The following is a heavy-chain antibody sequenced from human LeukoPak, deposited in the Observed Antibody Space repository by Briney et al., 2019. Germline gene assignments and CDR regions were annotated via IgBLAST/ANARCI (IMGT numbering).Heavy chain of an antibody. J-gene: IGHJ4*02. CDR2: INPNSGGT. CDR1: GYTFTGYY. Sequence: ASVKVSCKASGYTFTGYYMHWVRQAPGQGLGWMGWINPNSGGTNYAQKFQGRVTMTRDTSISTAYMELSRLRSDDTAVYYCARDGGSGGSCYYWGQGTLVTVSS. V-gene: IGHV1-2*02. D-gene: IGHD2-15*01. CDR3: ARDGGSGGSCYY.